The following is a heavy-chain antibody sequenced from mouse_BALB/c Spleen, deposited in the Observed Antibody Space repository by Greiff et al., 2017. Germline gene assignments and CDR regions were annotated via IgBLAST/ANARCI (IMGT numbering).Heavy chain of an antibody. CDR3: ARETHEGMDY. V-gene: IGHV7-3*02. J-gene: IGHJ4*01. Sequence: DVKLVASGGGLVQPGGSLRLSCATSGFTFTAYYMSWVRQPPGKALEWLGFIRNKANGYTTEYSASVKGRFTISRDNSQSILYLQMNTLRAEDSATYYCARETHEGMDYWGQGTSVTVSS. CDR2: IRNKANGYTT. CDR1: GFTFTAYY.